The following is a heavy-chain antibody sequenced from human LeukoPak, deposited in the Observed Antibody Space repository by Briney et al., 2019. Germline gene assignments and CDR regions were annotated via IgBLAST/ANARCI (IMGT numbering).Heavy chain of an antibody. CDR2: ISGGGSST. V-gene: IGHV3-23*01. CDR1: GLTFSTFG. J-gene: IGHJ4*02. D-gene: IGHD6-19*01. Sequence: GGSLRLSCAASGLTFSTFGMSWVRQAPGKGLEWVSPISGGGSSTHYADSVKGRFTISRDNSKNTLFLQMNSLRAEDTAVYYCAKGRDRIAVAGVFDSWGQGTLVTVSS. CDR3: AKGRDRIAVAGVFDS.